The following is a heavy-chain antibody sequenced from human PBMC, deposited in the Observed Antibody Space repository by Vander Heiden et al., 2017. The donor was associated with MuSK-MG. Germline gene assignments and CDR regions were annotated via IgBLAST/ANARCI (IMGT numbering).Heavy chain of an antibody. CDR2: INWNSDTI. J-gene: IGHJ4*02. V-gene: IGHV3-9*01. Sequence: EVQLVDSGGGLVQPGRSLRLSCAASGFSFADYAIHWVRQAPGKGLEWVSGINWNSDTIVYADSVKGRFIISRDNAKNSLYLQMNSLRTEDTAFYYCAKDRAPYEVATFDHWGQGTLVTVSS. CDR1: GFSFADYA. D-gene: IGHD5-12*01. CDR3: AKDRAPYEVATFDH.